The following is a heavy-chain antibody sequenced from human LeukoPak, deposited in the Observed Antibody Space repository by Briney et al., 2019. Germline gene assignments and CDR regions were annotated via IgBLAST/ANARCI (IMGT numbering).Heavy chain of an antibody. V-gene: IGHV3-48*03. Sequence: PGGSLRLSCAASGLTFSNYEMNWVRQTPGKGLEWVSTISSSGSTTYFADSVKGRFTVSRDNAKNSLYLQMNSLRVEDTAVYYCARGLVGYYAMDVWGQGTTVTVSS. D-gene: IGHD3-10*01. CDR3: ARGLVGYYAMDV. CDR2: ISSSGSTT. CDR1: GLTFSNYE. J-gene: IGHJ6*02.